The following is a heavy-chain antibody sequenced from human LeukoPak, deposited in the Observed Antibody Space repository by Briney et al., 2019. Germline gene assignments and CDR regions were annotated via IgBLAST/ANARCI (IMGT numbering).Heavy chain of an antibody. CDR3: KSGGAAPGSFDY. J-gene: IGHJ4*02. CDR1: GFTFRRYW. CDR2: IKYDGSED. D-gene: IGHD1-1*01. V-gene: IGHV3-7*01. Sequence: GGSLRLSCAASGFTFRRYWMSWMRQAPGKGLEWVANIKYDGSEDYYVDSVKGRFTISRDNAKNTLYLQLNSLRVEDTAVYYCKSGGAAPGSFDYWGQGTLVTVSP.